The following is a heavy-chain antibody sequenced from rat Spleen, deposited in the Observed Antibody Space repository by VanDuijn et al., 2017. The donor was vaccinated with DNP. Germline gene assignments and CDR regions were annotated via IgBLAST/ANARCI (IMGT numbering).Heavy chain of an antibody. J-gene: IGHJ2*01. CDR2: ISSSGGSI. CDR3: ASGPNGYNYFDY. V-gene: IGHV5-25*01. D-gene: IGHD1-4*01. CDR1: GFTFSNYD. Sequence: EVQLVESGGGLVQPGRSLKLSCAASGFTFSNYDMAWVRQAPTKGLEWVASISSSGGSIYYRDSVKGRFTVSRNNAKRTLYLQMDSLRSEDTATYYCASGPNGYNYFDYWGQGVMVTVSS.